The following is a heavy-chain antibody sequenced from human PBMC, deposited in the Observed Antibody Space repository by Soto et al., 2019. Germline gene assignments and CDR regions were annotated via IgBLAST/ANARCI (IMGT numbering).Heavy chain of an antibody. D-gene: IGHD2-8*01. CDR1: GAIFNSYA. J-gene: IGHJ4*02. CDR2: IIPLFGTA. CDR3: ASIFFTNGVCYPSPLDS. V-gene: IGHV1-69*01. Sequence: QVQLVQSGAEVKKPGSSVKVSCKASGAIFNSYAFTWVRQAPGQGLEWMGGIIPLFGTAKYAQKFQGRVTITADESTTTVNMELSSLRSEDTAVYYCASIFFTNGVCYPSPLDSWGQGTLVTVSS.